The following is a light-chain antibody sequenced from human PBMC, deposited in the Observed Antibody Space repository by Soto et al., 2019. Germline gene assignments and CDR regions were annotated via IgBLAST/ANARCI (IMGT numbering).Light chain of an antibody. Sequence: DIHLAQSPSFLSASVGDRVTITCRASQDISGYLAWYQQKPGKAPQLLIYATSTLQYGVPSRFSGSGSGTDLTLTINGLQPEDFATYFCQELDSYPPGAFGQGTKVDI. CDR1: QDISGY. CDR2: ATS. V-gene: IGKV1-9*01. CDR3: QELDSYPPGA. J-gene: IGKJ1*01.